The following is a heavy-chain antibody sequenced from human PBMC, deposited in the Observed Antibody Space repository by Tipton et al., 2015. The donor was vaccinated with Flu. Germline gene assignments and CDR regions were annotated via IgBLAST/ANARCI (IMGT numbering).Heavy chain of an antibody. D-gene: IGHD2-21*01. CDR2: IYHTGST. Sequence: TLSLTCDVSGDSISSSAHSWSWIRQPPGKGLEWIGYIYHTGSTDYNPSLKSRVTMSIDKSKNQFSLKLSSVTAADTAVYYCARGIWGISEGDSWGQGTLVTVSS. CDR3: ARGIWGISEGDS. J-gene: IGHJ4*02. CDR1: GDSISSSAHS. V-gene: IGHV4-30-2*01.